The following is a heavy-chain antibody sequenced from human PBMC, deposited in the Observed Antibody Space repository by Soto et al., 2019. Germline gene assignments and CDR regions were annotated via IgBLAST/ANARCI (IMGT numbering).Heavy chain of an antibody. Sequence: EVQLVESGGGLVQPGGSLRLSCVASGFSFSNYNMNWVRQAPGKGLEWVSYITDSSDTVHYADSLRGRFTISRDNAESSLYLLMNSLRDEDTAVYFCARDFGHGYYLDYWGRGTLVTVSS. D-gene: IGHD3-3*01. CDR3: ARDFGHGYYLDY. CDR2: ITDSSDTV. J-gene: IGHJ4*02. CDR1: GFSFSNYN. V-gene: IGHV3-48*02.